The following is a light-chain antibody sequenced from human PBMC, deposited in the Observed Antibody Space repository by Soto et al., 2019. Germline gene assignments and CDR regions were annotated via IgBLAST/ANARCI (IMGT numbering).Light chain of an antibody. CDR1: NSDVGRYNS. CDR3: FSYTANDNWV. V-gene: IGLV2-11*01. Sequence: QSALTQPHSVSGSPGQSVTISCTGTNSDVGRYNSVSWYQQLPGKAPKIIISAVRQRPSGVPDRFSGSKSGNTASLTISGLQADDEADYFCFSYTANDNWVFGGGTKVT. J-gene: IGLJ3*02. CDR2: AVR.